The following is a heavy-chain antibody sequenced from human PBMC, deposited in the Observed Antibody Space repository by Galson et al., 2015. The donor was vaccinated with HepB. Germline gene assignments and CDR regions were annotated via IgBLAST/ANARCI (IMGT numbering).Heavy chain of an antibody. Sequence: GGTFSSYAISWVRQAPGQGLEWMGGITPIFGTANYAQKFRGRVTITADESTSTAYMELSSLRSEDTAVYYCARAYYYDSSGYYYDYWGQGTLVTVSS. CDR1: GGTFSSYA. J-gene: IGHJ4*02. D-gene: IGHD3-22*01. CDR2: ITPIFGTA. V-gene: IGHV1-69*01. CDR3: ARAYYYDSSGYYYDY.